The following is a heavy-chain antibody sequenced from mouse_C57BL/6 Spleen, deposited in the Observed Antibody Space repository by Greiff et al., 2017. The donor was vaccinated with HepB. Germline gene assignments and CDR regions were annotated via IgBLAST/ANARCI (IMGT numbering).Heavy chain of an antibody. Sequence: VKLQQPGTELVKPGASVKLSCKASGYTFTSYWMHWVKQRPGQGLEWIGNINPSNGGTNYNEKFKSKATLTVDKSSSTAYMQLSSLTSEDSAVYYCARLGDYDGDWYFDVWGTGTTVTVSS. D-gene: IGHD2-4*01. J-gene: IGHJ1*03. CDR1: GYTFTSYW. V-gene: IGHV1-53*01. CDR2: INPSNGGT. CDR3: ARLGDYDGDWYFDV.